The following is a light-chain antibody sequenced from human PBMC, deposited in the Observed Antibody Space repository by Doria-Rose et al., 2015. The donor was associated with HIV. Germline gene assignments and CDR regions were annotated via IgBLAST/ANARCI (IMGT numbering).Light chain of an antibody. V-gene: IGKV3-20*01. Sequence: EIVLTQSPGTLSLSPGERATLSCRASQSVSTSSLAWYQQKNGQAPSLLIYGVSSRATGISDRFSGTGSGTEFTLTISRLEPEDFAVFYCQQYGTSPPTFGQGTKVEIK. CDR2: GVS. J-gene: IGKJ1*01. CDR3: QQYGTSPPT. CDR1: QSVSTSS.